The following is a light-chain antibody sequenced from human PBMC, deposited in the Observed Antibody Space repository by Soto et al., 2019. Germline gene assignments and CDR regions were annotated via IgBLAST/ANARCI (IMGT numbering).Light chain of an antibody. Sequence: QSVLTQPASVSGSPGQSITISCAGTGSDVGAYNLVSWYQQHPVIAPKLIICEVNTQPSGISNRFSGSKSGDTASLTISGLQAEDEADYFCCSYAGTVAYVFGTGTKVTVL. CDR3: CSYAGTVAYV. CDR1: GSDVGAYNL. J-gene: IGLJ1*01. V-gene: IGLV2-23*02. CDR2: EVN.